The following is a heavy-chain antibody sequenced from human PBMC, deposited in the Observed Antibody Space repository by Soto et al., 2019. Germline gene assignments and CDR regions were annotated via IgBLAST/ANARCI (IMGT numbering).Heavy chain of an antibody. D-gene: IGHD2-2*01. Sequence: GGSLRLSCAASGFTFSSYAMSWVRQAPGKGLEWVSAISGSGGSTYYADSVKGRFTISRDNSKNTLYLQMNSLRAEDTAVYYCAKGIDPLSSPELSYGMDVWGQGTTVTVSS. CDR2: ISGSGGST. J-gene: IGHJ6*02. CDR3: AKGIDPLSSPELSYGMDV. CDR1: GFTFSSYA. V-gene: IGHV3-23*01.